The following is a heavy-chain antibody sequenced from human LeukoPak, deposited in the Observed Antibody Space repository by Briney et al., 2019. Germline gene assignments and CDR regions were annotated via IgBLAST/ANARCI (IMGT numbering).Heavy chain of an antibody. CDR1: GFTFSSYG. CDR3: ARGLRGYSGYDENYFDY. CDR2: IWYDGSNK. J-gene: IGHJ4*02. V-gene: IGHV3-33*01. D-gene: IGHD5-12*01. Sequence: GGSLRLSCAASGFTFSSYGMHWVRQAPGKGLEWVAVIWYDGSNKYYADSVKGRFTISRDNSKNTLYLQMNSLRAEDTAVNYCARGLRGYSGYDENYFDYWGQGTLVTVSS.